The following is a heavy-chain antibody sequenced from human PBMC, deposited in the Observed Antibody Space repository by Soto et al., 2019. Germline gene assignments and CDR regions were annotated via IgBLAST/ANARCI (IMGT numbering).Heavy chain of an antibody. V-gene: IGHV1-2*02. CDR3: AREGPIYSGYGFDY. J-gene: IGHJ4*02. CDR2: INPNSGGT. CDR1: GYTFTGYY. D-gene: IGHD5-12*01. Sequence: QVQLVQSGAEVKKPGASVKVSCKASGYTFTGYYMHWVRQAPGQGLEWMGWINPNSGGTNYAQKVQGRVTMTRDTSISTAYMELSRLRSDDTAVYYCAREGPIYSGYGFDYWGKGTLVTVSS.